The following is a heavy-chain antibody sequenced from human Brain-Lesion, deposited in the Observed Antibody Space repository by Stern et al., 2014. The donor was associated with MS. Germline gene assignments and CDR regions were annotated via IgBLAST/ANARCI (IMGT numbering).Heavy chain of an antibody. CDR3: ARAFSDSHDSTPGY. CDR1: YDSISSYY. CDR2: INYRRNP. J-gene: IGHJ4*02. D-gene: IGHD3-22*01. Sequence: VQLVESGPGLVKPSETLSLTCTVSYDSISSYYWTWLRQPPGKGLEWIGYINYRRNPNYNPALKSRVTISVDTSKNQFSLKLTSVTAADTAVYYCARAFSDSHDSTPGYWGQGTLVTVSS. V-gene: IGHV4-59*01.